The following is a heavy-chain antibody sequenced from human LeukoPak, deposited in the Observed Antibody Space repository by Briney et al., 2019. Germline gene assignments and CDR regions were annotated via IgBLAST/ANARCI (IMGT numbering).Heavy chain of an antibody. CDR2: IYHRGST. CDR3: AIGRRASGSYYAD. Sequence: SETLSLTCAVSGVSISGSNWWSWVRQSPGKGLEWIGEIYHRGSTNYNPSLKSRVIISVDKSKNQFSLKLSSVTAADAAMYYCAIGRRASGSYYADWGQGTLVTVSS. D-gene: IGHD1-26*01. CDR1: GVSISGSNW. V-gene: IGHV4-4*02. J-gene: IGHJ4*02.